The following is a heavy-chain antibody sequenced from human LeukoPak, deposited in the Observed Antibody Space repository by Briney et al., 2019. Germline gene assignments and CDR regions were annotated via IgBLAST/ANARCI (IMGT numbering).Heavy chain of an antibody. D-gene: IGHD3-9*01. V-gene: IGHV1-24*01. CDR2: FDPEDGET. Sequence: ASVKDSCKVSGYSLSELSMHWVREAPGKGLEWMGGFDPEDGETFYAQNFQGRVTMTLDTSTDTAYMELSSLRSEDTAVYYCASGHTTYFFQDWGQGTLVSVSS. CDR3: ASGHTTYFFQD. J-gene: IGHJ4*02. CDR1: GYSLSELS.